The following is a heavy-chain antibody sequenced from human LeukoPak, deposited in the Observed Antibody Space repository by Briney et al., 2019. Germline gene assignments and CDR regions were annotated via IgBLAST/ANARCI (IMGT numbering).Heavy chain of an antibody. CDR2: IIPIFGIA. Sequence: SVKVSCKASGGTFSSYAISWVRQAPGQGLEWMGRIIPIFGIANYAQRFQGRVTITADKSTSTAYMELSSLRSEDTAVYYCARDLSEMATRVGFDYWGQGTLVTVSS. CDR1: GGTFSSYA. CDR3: ARDLSEMATRVGFDY. J-gene: IGHJ4*02. D-gene: IGHD5-24*01. V-gene: IGHV1-69*04.